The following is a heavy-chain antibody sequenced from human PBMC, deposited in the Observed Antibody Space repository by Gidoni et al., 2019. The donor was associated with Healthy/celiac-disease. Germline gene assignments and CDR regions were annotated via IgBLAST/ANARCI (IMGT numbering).Heavy chain of an antibody. V-gene: IGHV1-69*08. D-gene: IGHD4-17*01. CDR1: GATFSSYT. CDR3: ARDFTVTSDGMDV. CDR2: ILPSLGIA. Sequence: QVQPVQSGAEVKKHASSVKVSCQASGATFSSYTISWVRQAPGQGLEWMGRILPSLGIANYAKKIQGRVTITADKSTSTAYMELSSLRSEDTAVYYCARDFTVTSDGMDVWGQGTTVTVSS. J-gene: IGHJ6*02.